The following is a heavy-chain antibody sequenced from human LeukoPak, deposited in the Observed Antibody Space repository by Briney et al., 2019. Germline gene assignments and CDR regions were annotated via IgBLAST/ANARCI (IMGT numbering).Heavy chain of an antibody. CDR2: ISYDGSNK. D-gene: IGHD6-19*01. J-gene: IGHJ6*02. CDR3: ARAPRIAVHYYGMDV. Sequence: GSLRLSCAASGFTFSSYAMHWVRQAPGKGLEWVAVISYDGSNKYYADSVKGRFTISRDNSKNTLYLQMNSLRAEDTAVYYCARAPRIAVHYYGMDVWGQGTTVTVSS. CDR1: GFTFSSYA. V-gene: IGHV3-30-3*01.